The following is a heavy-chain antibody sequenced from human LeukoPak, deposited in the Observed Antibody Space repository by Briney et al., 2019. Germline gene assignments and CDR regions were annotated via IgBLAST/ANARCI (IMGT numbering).Heavy chain of an antibody. CDR1: GFTFDDYA. D-gene: IGHD6-13*01. Sequence: PGRSLRLSCAASGFTFDDYAMHWVRQAPGKGLEWVSGILRNSGSIGYADSVKGRFTFSRDDAKNSLYLQMNSLRAEDTALYYCVKDGGRDTAAAYYWGQGTLVSVSS. J-gene: IGHJ4*02. V-gene: IGHV3-9*01. CDR2: ILRNSGSI. CDR3: VKDGGRDTAAAYY.